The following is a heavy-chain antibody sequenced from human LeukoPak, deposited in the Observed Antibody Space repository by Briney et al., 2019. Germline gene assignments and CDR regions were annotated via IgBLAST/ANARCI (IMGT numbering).Heavy chain of an antibody. D-gene: IGHD3-10*01. V-gene: IGHV4-30-4*01. CDR2: IYYSGST. CDR3: ARGGLWFGELLYLSEAPYFDY. J-gene: IGHJ4*02. Sequence: SQTLSLTGTVSGGSISSGDYYWSWIRQPPGKGLEWIGYIYYSGSTYYNPSLKSRVTISVDTSKNQFSLKLSSVTASDTAVYYCARGGLWFGELLYLSEAPYFDYWGQGTLVTVSS. CDR1: GGSISSGDYY.